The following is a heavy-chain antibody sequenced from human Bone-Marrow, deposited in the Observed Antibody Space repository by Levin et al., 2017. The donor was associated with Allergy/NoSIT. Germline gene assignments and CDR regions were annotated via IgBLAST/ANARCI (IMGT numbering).Heavy chain of an antibody. J-gene: IGHJ6*02. D-gene: IGHD2-21*01. V-gene: IGHV3-30*04. CDR1: RFSFSRYT. CDR3: ATWLRSIPQYYFYYGMDV. CDR2: ISYDGSQK. Sequence: QSGGSLRLSCAASRFSFSRYTMHWVRQAPGKGLEWVAFISYDGSQKYYADSVKGRFTISRDNAKNTLYLLMSGLRPEDTAVYYCATWLRSIPQYYFYYGMDVWGQGTTVTVSS.